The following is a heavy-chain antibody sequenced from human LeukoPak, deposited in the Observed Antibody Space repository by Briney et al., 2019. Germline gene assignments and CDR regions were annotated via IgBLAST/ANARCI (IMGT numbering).Heavy chain of an antibody. V-gene: IGHV1-18*01. D-gene: IGHD3-22*01. J-gene: IGHJ4*02. CDR1: GYTFTSYG. CDR3: ARDRHYDSSGYYRPARSFDY. Sequence: VASVNVSCKASGYTFTSYGISWVRQAPGQGLEGMGWISAYNGNTNYAQKLQGRVTMTTDTSTSTAYMELRSLRSDDTAVYYCARDRHYDSSGYYRPARSFDYWGQGTLVTVSS. CDR2: ISAYNGNT.